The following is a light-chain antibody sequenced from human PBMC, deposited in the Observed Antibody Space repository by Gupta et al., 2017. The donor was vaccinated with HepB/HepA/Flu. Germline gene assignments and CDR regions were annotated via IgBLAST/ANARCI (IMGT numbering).Light chain of an antibody. CDR1: SPNVGSNT. J-gene: IGLJ3*02. Sequence: QSVSPQPPSASRTPGQRVTNSCSGSSPNVGSNTVNWYRQLPRTAPKLLIYNNNQRTSGIPGGFSGTKSGTSATLTISGLQAGDEADYYCPARDDSLNCWVFGGGTKLTVL. V-gene: IGLV1-44*01. CDR3: PARDDSLNCWV. CDR2: NNN.